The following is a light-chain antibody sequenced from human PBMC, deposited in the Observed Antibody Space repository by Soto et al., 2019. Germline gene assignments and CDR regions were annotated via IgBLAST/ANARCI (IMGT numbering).Light chain of an antibody. Sequence: DMQMTRSSSTLSVSFGDRVTITCRASQTISSWLAWYQQKPGKAPKLLIYKASTLTSGVPSRFSGSSSGTDFPPTISRLQTDDFATYYCQHYNSYSEAFGQGTKVDIK. CDR3: QHYNSYSEA. CDR1: QTISSW. V-gene: IGKV1-5*03. CDR2: KAS. J-gene: IGKJ1*01.